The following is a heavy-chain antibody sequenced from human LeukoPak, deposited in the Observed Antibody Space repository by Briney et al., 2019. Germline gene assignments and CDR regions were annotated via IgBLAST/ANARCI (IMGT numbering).Heavy chain of an antibody. CDR2: IYYSGST. D-gene: IGHD3-16*01. Sequence: SETLSLTCTVSGGSISSYYWGWIRQPPGKGLEWIGSIYYSGSTYYNPSLKSRVTISVDTSKNQFSLKLSSVTAADTAVYYCARSISDMITFGEINWFDPWGQGTLVTVSS. J-gene: IGHJ5*02. CDR3: ARSISDMITFGEINWFDP. V-gene: IGHV4-39*01. CDR1: GGSISSYY.